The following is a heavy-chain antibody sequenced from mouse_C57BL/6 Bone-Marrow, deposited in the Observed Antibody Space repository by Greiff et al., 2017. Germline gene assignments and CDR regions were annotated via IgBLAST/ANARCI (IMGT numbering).Heavy chain of an antibody. CDR3: ARGPLIYYDYEAWFAY. CDR2: INPSNGGT. J-gene: IGHJ3*01. V-gene: IGHV1-53*01. Sequence: QVQLKQSGTELVKPGASVKLSCKASGYTFTSYWMHWVKQRPGQGLEWIGNINPSNGGTNYNEKFKSKATVTVDKSSSTAYMQLSSLTSEDSAVYYCARGPLIYYDYEAWFAYWGQGTLVTVSA. CDR1: GYTFTSYW. D-gene: IGHD2-4*01.